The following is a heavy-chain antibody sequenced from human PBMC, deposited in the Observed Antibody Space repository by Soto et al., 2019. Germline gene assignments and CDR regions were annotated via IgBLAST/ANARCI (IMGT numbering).Heavy chain of an antibody. CDR3: ARLTFTRYFDY. V-gene: IGHV4-38-2*01. D-gene: IGHD3-9*01. Sequence: PSETLSLTCAVSGYSISSSSDYYWGWVRQSPGKGLDWIGSDLHGGSTFYNPSLQSRVTIAVDTSKNQFSLNLRAVTAADMADYYCARLTFTRYFDYWGQGALVTVSS. CDR1: GYSISSSSDYY. J-gene: IGHJ4*02. CDR2: DLHGGST.